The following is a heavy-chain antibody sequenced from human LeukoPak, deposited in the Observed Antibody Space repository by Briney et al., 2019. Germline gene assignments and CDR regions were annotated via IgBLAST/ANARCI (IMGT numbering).Heavy chain of an antibody. CDR2: IYPGDSDT. Sequence: GESLMISCMGSGYSFTSYWISWVRQMPGKGLECMGIIYPGDSDTRYSPSFQGQVTISADKSISTAYLQWSSLKAADTAMYYCTRHETGPFFDYWGRGTLVTVSS. CDR3: TRHETGPFFDY. J-gene: IGHJ4*02. D-gene: IGHD3-10*01. V-gene: IGHV5-51*01. CDR1: GYSFTSYW.